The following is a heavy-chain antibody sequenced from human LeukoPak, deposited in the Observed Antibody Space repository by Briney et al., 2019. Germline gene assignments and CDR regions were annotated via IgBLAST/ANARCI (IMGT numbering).Heavy chain of an antibody. CDR3: ARVGRLQYGDYVAFDY. Sequence: GGSLRLSCATSGFTFTDYYMTWIRQAPGKGLEWISYISVSGTTMYYADSVKGRFTLSRDNAKNSLYLQMNSLRADDTAVYYCARVGRLQYGDYVAFDYWGQGALDTVSS. J-gene: IGHJ4*02. CDR2: ISVSGTTM. CDR1: GFTFTDYY. D-gene: IGHD4-17*01. V-gene: IGHV3-11*01.